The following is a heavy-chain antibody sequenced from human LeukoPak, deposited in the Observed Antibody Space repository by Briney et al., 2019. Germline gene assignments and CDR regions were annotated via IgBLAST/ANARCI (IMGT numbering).Heavy chain of an antibody. D-gene: IGHD2-21*01. CDR3: ARDSRRGLWSGWFLDY. J-gene: IGHJ4*02. CDR2: ISGNGGST. V-gene: IGHV3-23*01. Sequence: PGGSLRLSCAASGFTFSSYAMSWVRQAPGKGLEWVSAISGNGGSTYYADSVKGRFTISRDNSKNTLYLQMNSLRAEDTAVYYCARDSRRGLWSGWFLDYWGQGTLVTVSS. CDR1: GFTFSSYA.